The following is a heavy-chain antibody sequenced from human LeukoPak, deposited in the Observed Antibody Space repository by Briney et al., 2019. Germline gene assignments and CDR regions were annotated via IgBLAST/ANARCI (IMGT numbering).Heavy chain of an antibody. V-gene: IGHV3-30*03. Sequence: GGSLRLSCAASGFTFSSYGMHWVRQAPGKGLEWVAVISYDGSNKYYADSVKGRFTISRDNSKNTLYLQMNSLRAEDTAVYYCATIDLLGASDIWGQGTMVTVSS. J-gene: IGHJ3*02. CDR1: GFTFSSYG. CDR2: ISYDGSNK. CDR3: ATIDLLGASDI. D-gene: IGHD3-3*01.